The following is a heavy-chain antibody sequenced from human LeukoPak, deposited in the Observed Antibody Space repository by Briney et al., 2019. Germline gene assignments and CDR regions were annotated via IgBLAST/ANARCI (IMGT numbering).Heavy chain of an antibody. D-gene: IGHD3-10*01. J-gene: IGHJ6*02. Sequence: GRSLRLSCAASGFTFSSYGMHWVRQAPGKGLEWVAVISYDGSNKYYADSVKGRFTISRDNSKNTLYLQMNSLRAEDTAVYYCARDMGGYYYYYGMDVWGQGTTVTVSS. V-gene: IGHV3-30*03. CDR3: ARDMGGYYYYYGMDV. CDR1: GFTFSSYG. CDR2: ISYDGSNK.